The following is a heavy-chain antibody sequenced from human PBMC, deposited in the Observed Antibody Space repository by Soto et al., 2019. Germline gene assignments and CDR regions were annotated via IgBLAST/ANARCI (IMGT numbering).Heavy chain of an antibody. J-gene: IGHJ4*02. CDR3: ARRRTDFWSGYSSYFDY. Sequence: PSETLCLTCTVSGGSISSGDYYWSWIRQHPGKALEWIGYIYYSGSTYYNPSLESRVSISGDTSKNQFSLKLSSVTAADTAVYYCARRRTDFWSGYSSYFDYWGQGALVTVSS. D-gene: IGHD3-3*01. CDR1: GGSISSGDYY. CDR2: IYYSGST. V-gene: IGHV4-31*03.